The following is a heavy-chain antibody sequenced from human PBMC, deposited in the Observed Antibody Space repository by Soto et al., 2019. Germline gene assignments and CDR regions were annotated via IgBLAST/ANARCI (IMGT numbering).Heavy chain of an antibody. Sequence: QVQLQESGPGLVEPSQTLSLTCTVSGGSISSSGDCWSWIRQSPGKGLEWVGHIYNIGSTYSNPSLRSRATISVDTSNNQFSLKLSSVAATDTAVYYCASGPSADKVDSGGQGTLVTVSS. CDR3: ASGPSADKVDS. CDR2: IYNIGST. J-gene: IGHJ4*02. D-gene: IGHD3-3*01. V-gene: IGHV4-30-4*01. CDR1: GGSISSSGDC.